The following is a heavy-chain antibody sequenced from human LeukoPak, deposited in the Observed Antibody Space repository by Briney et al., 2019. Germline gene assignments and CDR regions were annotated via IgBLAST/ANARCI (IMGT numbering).Heavy chain of an antibody. CDR3: ARDLEQLVPLFDY. CDR1: GYTFTGYY. J-gene: IGHJ4*02. CDR2: INPNSGST. Sequence: GASVKASCKASGYTFTGYYMHWVRQAPGQGLEWMGWINPNSGSTNYAQKFQGRVTMTRDTSISTAYMELSRLRSDDTAVYYCARDLEQLVPLFDYWGQGTLVTVSS. D-gene: IGHD6-6*01. V-gene: IGHV1-2*02.